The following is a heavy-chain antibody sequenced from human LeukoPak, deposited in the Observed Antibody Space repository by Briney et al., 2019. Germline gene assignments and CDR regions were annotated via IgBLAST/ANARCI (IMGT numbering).Heavy chain of an antibody. V-gene: IGHV4-38-2*01. D-gene: IGHD4-17*01. Sequence: KPSETLSLTCAVSGYSISSGYYWGWIRQPPGKGLEWIGSIYHSGSTYYNPSLKSRVTISVDTSKNQFSLKLSPVTAADPAVYYCARPVTTYWFDPWGQGTLVTVSS. CDR2: IYHSGST. CDR1: GYSISSGYY. CDR3: ARPVTTYWFDP. J-gene: IGHJ5*02.